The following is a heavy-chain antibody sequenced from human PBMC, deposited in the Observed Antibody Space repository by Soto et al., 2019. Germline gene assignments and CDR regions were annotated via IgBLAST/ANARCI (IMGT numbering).Heavy chain of an antibody. J-gene: IGHJ4*02. CDR1: GFTFSSYS. Sequence: GGSLRLSCAASGFTFSSYSMNWVRQAQGKGLEWVSSISSSSSYIYYADSVKGRFTISRDNAKNSLYLQMNSLRAEDTAVYYCARDLYSSSARYFDFWGQGTLVTVS. V-gene: IGHV3-21*01. D-gene: IGHD6-6*01. CDR3: ARDLYSSSARYFDF. CDR2: ISSSSSYI.